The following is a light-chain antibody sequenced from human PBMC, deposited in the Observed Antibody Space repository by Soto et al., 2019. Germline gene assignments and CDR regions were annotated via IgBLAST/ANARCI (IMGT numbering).Light chain of an antibody. CDR2: DAS. CDR1: QSVSSY. J-gene: IGKJ1*01. Sequence: EIVLTQSPATLSLSPGERATLSCRASQSVSSYLAWYQHKPGQAPRLLIYDASKRATGIPARFSGSGSETHITLTLSSLVPEDLSVYYCQQRSNSPPTWTFGQGTRVEIK. V-gene: IGKV3-11*01. CDR3: QQRSNSPPTWT.